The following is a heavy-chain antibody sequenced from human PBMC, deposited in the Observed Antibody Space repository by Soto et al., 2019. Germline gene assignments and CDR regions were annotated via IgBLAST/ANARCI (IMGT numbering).Heavy chain of an antibody. CDR3: ARGRYGDY. V-gene: IGHV1-18*01. CDR2: ISAHNGNT. J-gene: IGHJ4*02. D-gene: IGHD1-1*01. Sequence: QVHLVQSGAEVKKPGASVKVSCKGSGYGFTTYGITWVRQAPGQGLEWMAWISAHNGNTNYAQKLQGRVTVTRDTSTSRAYMALRSLISDDTAVYYCARGRYGDYWGQGALVTVSS. CDR1: GYGFTTYG.